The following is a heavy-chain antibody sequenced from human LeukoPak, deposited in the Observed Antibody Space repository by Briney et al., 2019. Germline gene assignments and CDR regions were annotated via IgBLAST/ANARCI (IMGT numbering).Heavy chain of an antibody. CDR2: IKQDGSEK. J-gene: IGHJ4*02. CDR3: ARDSDQRITIFGVVHNFDY. CDR1: GFTFSSYW. Sequence: GGSLRLSCAASGFTFSSYWMSWVRQAPGKGLEWVANIKQDGSEKYYVDSVKGRFTISRDNAKNSLYLQMDSLRAEDTAVYYCARDSDQRITIFGVVHNFDYWGQGTLVTVSS. D-gene: IGHD3-3*01. V-gene: IGHV3-7*01.